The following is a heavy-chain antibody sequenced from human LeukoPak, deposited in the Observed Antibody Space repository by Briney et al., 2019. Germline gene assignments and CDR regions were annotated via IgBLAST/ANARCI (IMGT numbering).Heavy chain of an antibody. CDR2: IIPIFGTA. V-gene: IGHV1-69*13. J-gene: IGHJ3*02. CDR1: GYAFNSNV. CDR3: ARRGISYYDSSGYPSDAFDI. Sequence: ASVKVSCKASGYAFNSNVISWVRQAPGQGLEWMGGIIPIFGTANYAQKFQGRVTITADESTSTAYMELSSLRSEDTAVYYCARRGISYYDSSGYPSDAFDIWGQGTMVTVSS. D-gene: IGHD3-22*01.